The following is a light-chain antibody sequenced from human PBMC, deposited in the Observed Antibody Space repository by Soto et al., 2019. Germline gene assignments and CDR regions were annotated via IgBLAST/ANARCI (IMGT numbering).Light chain of an antibody. J-gene: IGKJ1*01. Sequence: IVMAQSPATLSASPGERATLSCRASQNIYSNVAWYQQRPGQAPRLLIYRASTRAPGIPARFSGSGSGTDFTLTISRLEPEDFAVYYCQQYGSSGTFGQGTKVDIK. CDR2: RAS. V-gene: IGKV3-15*01. CDR1: QNIYSN. CDR3: QQYGSSGT.